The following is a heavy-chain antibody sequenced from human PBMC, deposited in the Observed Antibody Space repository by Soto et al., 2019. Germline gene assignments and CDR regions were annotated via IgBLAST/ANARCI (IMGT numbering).Heavy chain of an antibody. V-gene: IGHV3-74*01. CDR1: GFTFNRYW. Sequence: GGSLRLSCAASGFTFNRYWMHWVRQVPGKGLVWVSHISTDGSGTIYADSVKGRFTTSRDNAKNTLYLQMNSLRAEDTAVYYCVRVRRLGDSTYGSDVWGQGTMVTVSS. D-gene: IGHD4-17*01. J-gene: IGHJ3*01. CDR3: VRVRRLGDSTYGSDV. CDR2: ISTDGSGT.